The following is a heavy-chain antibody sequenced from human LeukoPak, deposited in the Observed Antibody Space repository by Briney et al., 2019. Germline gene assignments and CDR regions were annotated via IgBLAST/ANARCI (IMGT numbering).Heavy chain of an antibody. D-gene: IGHD2-2*01. CDR2: INAGNGNT. Sequence: ASVKVSCKASGYTFTSYAMHWVRQAPGQRLEWMGWINAGNGNTKYSQKFQGRVTMTEDTSTDTAYMELSSLRSEDTAVYYCATANIVVVPAATVSIAARRWAFDYWGQGTLVTVSS. V-gene: IGHV1-3*01. CDR3: ATANIVVVPAATVSIAARRWAFDY. J-gene: IGHJ4*02. CDR1: GYTFTSYA.